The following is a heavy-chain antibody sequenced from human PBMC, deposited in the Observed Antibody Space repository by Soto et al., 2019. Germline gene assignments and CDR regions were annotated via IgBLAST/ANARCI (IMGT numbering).Heavy chain of an antibody. Sequence: SETLSLTCTVSGGSISSYYWSWIRQPPGKGLEWIGYIYYSGSTNYNPSLKSRVTISVDTSKNQFSLKLSSVIAADTAVYYCARGRFLEWLLQRYYFDYWGQGTLVTV. CDR1: GGSISSYY. J-gene: IGHJ4*02. D-gene: IGHD3-3*01. V-gene: IGHV4-59*01. CDR2: IYYSGST. CDR3: ARGRFLEWLLQRYYFDY.